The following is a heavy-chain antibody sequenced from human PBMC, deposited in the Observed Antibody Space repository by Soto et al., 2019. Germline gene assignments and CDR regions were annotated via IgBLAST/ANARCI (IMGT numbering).Heavy chain of an antibody. CDR3: ARDIGGIAVAGTFGYYFDY. D-gene: IGHD6-19*01. CDR2: INPNGGGA. V-gene: IGHV1-2*02. J-gene: IGHJ4*02. CDR1: GYDFIDHY. Sequence: ASVKVSCKASGYDFIDHYIHWLRQAPGQGLEWMGWINPNGGGAKYAQKFQGRITMTGDTSITTVYMSLSGLTSDDTAVYYCARDIGGIAVAGTFGYYFDYWGQGTLVTVSS.